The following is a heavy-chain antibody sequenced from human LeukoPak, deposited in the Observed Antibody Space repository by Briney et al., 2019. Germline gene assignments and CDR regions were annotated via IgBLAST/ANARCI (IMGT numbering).Heavy chain of an antibody. CDR3: ARASIYYDSSGYSWFDP. CDR2: INPKSGGT. D-gene: IGHD3-22*01. J-gene: IGHJ5*02. CDR1: GYTFTRYY. V-gene: IGHV1-2*02. Sequence: GASVKVSCKASGYTFTRYYMHWVRQAPGQGQEWMGWINPKSGGTNYAQKVQGRVTMTRDTSISTAYMELSRLRSDDTAVYYCARASIYYDSSGYSWFDPWGQGTLVTVSS.